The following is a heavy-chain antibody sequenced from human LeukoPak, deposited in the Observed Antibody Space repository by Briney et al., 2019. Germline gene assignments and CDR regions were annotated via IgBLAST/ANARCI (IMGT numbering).Heavy chain of an antibody. CDR3: AREDYSSVPYGMDV. Sequence: ASVKVSCKASGYTFTGYFMHWVRQPPGQGLEGMGWVKPNRGGTNYSQTFQGRGTMIRDTSISTAYMELRRLRSDDTAVYYCAREDYSSVPYGMDVWGQGTTVTVSS. D-gene: IGHD6-19*01. J-gene: IGHJ6*02. CDR1: GYTFTGYF. CDR2: VKPNRGGT. V-gene: IGHV1-2*02.